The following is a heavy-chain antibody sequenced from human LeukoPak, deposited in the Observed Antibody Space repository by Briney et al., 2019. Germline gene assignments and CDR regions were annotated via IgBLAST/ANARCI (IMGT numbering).Heavy chain of an antibody. CDR2: IYYSGST. CDR1: GGSISRYY. D-gene: IGHD2-21*02. J-gene: IGHJ2*01. CDR3: ARRSGDTNWYFDL. Sequence: SETLSLTCPVSGGSISRYYWSWIRQPPGKGLEWIGYIYYSGSTNYNPSLKSRVTISVDTSKNQFSLKLSSVTAADTAVYYCARRSGDTNWYFDLWGRGTLVTVSS. V-gene: IGHV4-59*08.